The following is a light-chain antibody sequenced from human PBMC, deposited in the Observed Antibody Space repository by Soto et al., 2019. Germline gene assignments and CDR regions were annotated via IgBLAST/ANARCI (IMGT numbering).Light chain of an antibody. CDR2: GAS. J-gene: IGKJ1*01. Sequence: EIVLTQSPGTLSLSPGERATLSCRASQSVSSSYLAWYQQKPGQAPRLLIYGASSRATGIPDRFSGSGSGTDFTLTISRLEPEDFVVYYCQQYGSSPPVWTFGQGTKVEIK. CDR3: QQYGSSPPVWT. V-gene: IGKV3-20*01. CDR1: QSVSSSY.